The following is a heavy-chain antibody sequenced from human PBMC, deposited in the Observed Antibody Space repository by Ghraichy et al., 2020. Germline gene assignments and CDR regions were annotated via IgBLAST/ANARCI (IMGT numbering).Heavy chain of an antibody. Sequence: LSLTCAASGFTFNSYSIHWVRQAPGKGLECITAISKNGDRTYYENSVKGRFTISRDDSKNTVFLQMDSLRAEDMAVYYCARSETTWSVVNYAFDVWGRGTMVTVSS. CDR1: GFTFNSYS. J-gene: IGHJ3*01. CDR3: ARSETTWSVVNYAFDV. CDR2: ISKNGDRT. D-gene: IGHD1-1*01. V-gene: IGHV3-64*01.